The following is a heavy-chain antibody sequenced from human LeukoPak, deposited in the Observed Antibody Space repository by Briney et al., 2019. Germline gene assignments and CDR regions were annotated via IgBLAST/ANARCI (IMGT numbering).Heavy chain of an antibody. V-gene: IGHV3-30*02. CDR2: IRYDGSNK. CDR1: GFTFSSYG. CDR3: AKDALWFGESYYFDY. J-gene: IGHJ4*02. Sequence: GGSLRLSCPASGFTFSSYGMHWVRQAPGKGLEWVAFIRYDGSNKYYADSVKGRFTISRDNSKNTLYLQMNSLRAEDTAVYYCAKDALWFGESYYFDYWGQGTLVTVSS. D-gene: IGHD3-10*01.